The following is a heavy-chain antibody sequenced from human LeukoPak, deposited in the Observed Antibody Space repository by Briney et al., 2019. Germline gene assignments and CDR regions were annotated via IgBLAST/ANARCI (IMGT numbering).Heavy chain of an antibody. J-gene: IGHJ3*02. D-gene: IGHD3-9*01. CDR1: GGSISGYS. Sequence: PSETLSLTCTVSGGSISGYSWSWIRQPPGKGLEWIGDIQYSGSTNYNLFLKSRVTISLDTANNRFSLKVTSVTAADTAVYYCAAYDILTGYNDAFDIWGQGTMVTVSS. V-gene: IGHV4-59*01. CDR3: AAYDILTGYNDAFDI. CDR2: IQYSGST.